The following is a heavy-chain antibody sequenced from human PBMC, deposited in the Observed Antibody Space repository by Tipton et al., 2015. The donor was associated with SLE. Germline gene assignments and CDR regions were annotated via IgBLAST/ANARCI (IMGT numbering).Heavy chain of an antibody. CDR3: AGGTGAYFDH. CDR1: GFTYSGYA. V-gene: IGHV3-30*02. Sequence: SLRLSCAASGFTYSGYAMHWVRPAPGKGLEWGAFIRADGSNKDYADSVKGRFTISRDNSKNTLYLQMNRLRVEDTAVYYCAGGTGAYFDHWGQGTLVTVSS. CDR2: IRADGSNK. D-gene: IGHD3-16*01. J-gene: IGHJ4*02.